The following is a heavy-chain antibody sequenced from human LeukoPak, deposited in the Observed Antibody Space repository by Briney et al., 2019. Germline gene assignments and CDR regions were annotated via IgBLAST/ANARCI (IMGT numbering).Heavy chain of an antibody. D-gene: IGHD2/OR15-2a*01. CDR2: ISASGGST. J-gene: IGHJ6*02. CDR1: EFTFSSYA. Sequence: GGSLRLSCAASEFTFSSYAMQWVRQAPGKGLEWVSGISASGGSTWYADSVKGRFTISRDNSKNTLYLQMNSLRAEDTAVYYCAKYVSAKGPPYALDVWGQGTTVTVSS. CDR3: AKYVSAKGPPYALDV. V-gene: IGHV3-23*01.